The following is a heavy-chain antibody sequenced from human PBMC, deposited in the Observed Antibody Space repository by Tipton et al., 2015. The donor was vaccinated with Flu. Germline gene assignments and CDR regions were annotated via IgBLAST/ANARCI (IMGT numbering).Heavy chain of an antibody. CDR3: AREWDAVTTVFRYFDV. V-gene: IGHV3-33*01. Sequence: AASGFSLRNYDMHWVRQAPGKGLEWVAVLWDDGTNTYYEHPVRGRFTISRDNSNNTLYLQMTSLRGEDTAVYYCAREWDAVTTVFRYFDVWGRGTLVTVSS. CDR2: LWDDGTNT. CDR1: GFSLRNYD. D-gene: IGHD4-11*01. J-gene: IGHJ2*01.